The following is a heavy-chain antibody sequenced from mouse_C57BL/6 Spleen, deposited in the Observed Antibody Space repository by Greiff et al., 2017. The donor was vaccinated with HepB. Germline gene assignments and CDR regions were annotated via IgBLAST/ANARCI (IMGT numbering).Heavy chain of an antibody. CDR2: IYPGSGST. Sequence: QVQLQQSGAELVKPGASVKMSCKASGYTFTSYWITWVKQRPGQGLEWIGDIYPGSGSTNYNEKFKSKATLTVDTSSSTAYMQLSSLTSEDSAVYYCARRLLRFYAMDYWGQGTSVTVSS. J-gene: IGHJ4*01. CDR1: GYTFTSYW. V-gene: IGHV1-55*01. CDR3: ARRLLRFYAMDY. D-gene: IGHD1-1*01.